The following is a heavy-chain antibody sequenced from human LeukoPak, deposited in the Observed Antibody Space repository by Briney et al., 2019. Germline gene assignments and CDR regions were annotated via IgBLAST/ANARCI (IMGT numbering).Heavy chain of an antibody. Sequence: PSETLSLTCTVSGGSISSDYWNWIRQSPGKGLEWIGYMYYTGSTNYNPSLKSRVSISLDTSKTQFSLKLSSVTAADTAVYYCARRGVRGVIRHSSTSKFDYWGQGTLVTVSS. J-gene: IGHJ4*02. CDR2: MYYTGST. V-gene: IGHV4-59*12. D-gene: IGHD3-10*01. CDR3: ARRGVRGVIRHSSTSKFDY. CDR1: GGSISSDY.